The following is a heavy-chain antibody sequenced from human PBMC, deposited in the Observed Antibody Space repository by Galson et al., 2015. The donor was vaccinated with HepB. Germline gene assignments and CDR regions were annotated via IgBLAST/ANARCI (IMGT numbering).Heavy chain of an antibody. J-gene: IGHJ4*02. CDR3: TTVDYVWGGYRYDYYFHF. CDR1: GFSFNNAW. D-gene: IGHD3-16*02. CDR2: IKSKTDGGTT. V-gene: IGHV3-15*01. Sequence: SLRLSCAAAGFSFNNAWMSWIRQAPGEGLEWVGRIKSKTDGGTTDYAAPVKGRFSISRDDSKNTLYLQMNSLKTEDTAVYYCTTVDYVWGGYRYDYYFHFCGQGTLVTVSS.